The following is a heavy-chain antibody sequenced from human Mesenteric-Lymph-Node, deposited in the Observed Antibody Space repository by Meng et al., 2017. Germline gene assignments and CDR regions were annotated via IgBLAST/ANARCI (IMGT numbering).Heavy chain of an antibody. J-gene: IGHJ4*02. CDR2: IYPTGNT. CDR3: ARKNDYYDSSYYYGVIDY. CDR1: GGSISSYD. Sequence: SETLSLTCTVSGGSISSYDWNWIRQPAGEGLEWIGRIYPTGNTNYNPSLKSRVTMSVDTSKNQFSLKLSSVTAADTAVYYCARKNDYYDSSYYYGVIDYWGQGTLVTVSS. V-gene: IGHV4-4*07. D-gene: IGHD3-22*01.